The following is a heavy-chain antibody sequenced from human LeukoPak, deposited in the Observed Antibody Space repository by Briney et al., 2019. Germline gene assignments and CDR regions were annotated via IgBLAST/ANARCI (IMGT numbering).Heavy chain of an antibody. CDR1: GGSISSGGYY. CDR3: ARHKAVADPYDAFDI. Sequence: ASETLSLTCTVSGGSISSGGYYWSWIRQPAGKGLEWIGRIYTSGITNYNPSLKSRVTISLDTSKNQFSLKLSSVTAADTAVYYCARHKAVADPYDAFDIWGQGTMVTVSS. CDR2: IYTSGIT. D-gene: IGHD6-19*01. J-gene: IGHJ3*02. V-gene: IGHV4-61*02.